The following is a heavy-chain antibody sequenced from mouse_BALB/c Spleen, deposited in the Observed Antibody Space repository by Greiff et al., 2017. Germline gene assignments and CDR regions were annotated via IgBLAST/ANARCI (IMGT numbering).Heavy chain of an antibody. D-gene: IGHD2-10*01. Sequence: EGNVVESGGGLVQPGGSLRLSCATSGFTFTDYYMSWVRQPPGKALEWLGFIRNKANGYTTEYSASVKGRFTISRDNSQSILYLQMNTLRAEDSATYYCARAYYGNFAYWGQGTLVTVSA. CDR3: ARAYYGNFAY. J-gene: IGHJ3*01. CDR2: IRNKANGYTT. V-gene: IGHV7-3*02. CDR1: GFTFTDYY.